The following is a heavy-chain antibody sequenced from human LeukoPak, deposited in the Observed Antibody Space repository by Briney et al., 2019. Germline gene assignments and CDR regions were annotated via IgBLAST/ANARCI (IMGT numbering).Heavy chain of an antibody. V-gene: IGHV3-9*01. CDR3: TTHPSGNYFGSVFFDY. CDR1: GFTFDDYA. J-gene: IGHJ4*02. D-gene: IGHD1-26*01. CDR2: ISWNSGSI. Sequence: GGSLRLSCAASGFTFDDYAMHWVRQGPGKGLEWVSGISWNSGSIGYADSVKGRFTISRDNAKNSLYLQMNSLKTEDTAVYYCTTHPSGNYFGSVFFDYWGPGTLVTVSS.